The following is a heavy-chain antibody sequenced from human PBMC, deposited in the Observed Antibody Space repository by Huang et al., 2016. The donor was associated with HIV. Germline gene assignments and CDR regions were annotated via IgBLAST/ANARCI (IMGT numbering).Heavy chain of an antibody. V-gene: IGHV4-34*02. CDR3: ARMFKYDSGGYWGNDAFDI. J-gene: IGHJ3*02. D-gene: IGHD3-22*01. Sequence: QVQLQQWGAELLKPSETLSLTCAVSGGSFSGHYWAWIRQPPGRGLEWIGEIIESGSTTYNPSLKSRVTISGDTSQSQFSLKLNSVTAADTAIYYCARMFKYDSGGYWGNDAFDIWGQGTMVTVSS. CDR1: GGSFSGHY. CDR2: IIESGST.